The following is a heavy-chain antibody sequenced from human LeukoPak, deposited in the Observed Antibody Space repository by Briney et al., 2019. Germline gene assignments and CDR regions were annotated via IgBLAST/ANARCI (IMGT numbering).Heavy chain of an antibody. D-gene: IGHD3-3*01. J-gene: IGHJ4*02. CDR3: ARSLPEISYYDFWSGYWCFDY. CDR2: INPNSGGT. V-gene: IGHV1-2*06. Sequence: ASVKVSCKASGYTFTSYGISWVRQAPGQGLEWMGRINPNSGGTNYAQKFQGRVTMTRDTSISTAYMELSRLRSDDTAVYYCARSLPEISYYDFWSGYWCFDYWGQGTLVTVSS. CDR1: GYTFTSYG.